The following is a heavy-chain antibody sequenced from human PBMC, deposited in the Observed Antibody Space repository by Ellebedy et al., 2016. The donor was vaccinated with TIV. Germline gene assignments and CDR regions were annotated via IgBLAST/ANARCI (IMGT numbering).Heavy chain of an antibody. CDR3: ARDPDFWSGYLYYYGMDV. J-gene: IGHJ6*02. CDR2: IWYDGSNK. Sequence: GESLKISCAASGFTFSSYGMHWVRQAPGKGLEWVAVIWYDGSNKYYADSVKGRFTISRDNSKNTLYLQMNSLRAEDTAVYYCARDPDFWSGYLYYYGMDVWGQGTTVTVSS. D-gene: IGHD3-3*01. V-gene: IGHV3-33*08. CDR1: GFTFSSYG.